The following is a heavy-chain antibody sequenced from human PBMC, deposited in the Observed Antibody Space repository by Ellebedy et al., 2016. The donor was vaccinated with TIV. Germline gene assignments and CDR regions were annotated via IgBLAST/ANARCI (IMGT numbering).Heavy chain of an antibody. J-gene: IGHJ4*02. CDR2: MYYTGST. CDR3: ARWGAMGPFDY. CDR1: GGSTSSYN. Sequence: MPSETLSLTCTVSGGSTSSYNCNWIRQPPGKGLEWIGYMYYTGSTKYSPSLQSRVTISVDTSKNQVSLKLNSVTAADTAVYYCARWGAMGPFDYWGQGVLVTVSS. V-gene: IGHV4-59*08. D-gene: IGHD5-18*01.